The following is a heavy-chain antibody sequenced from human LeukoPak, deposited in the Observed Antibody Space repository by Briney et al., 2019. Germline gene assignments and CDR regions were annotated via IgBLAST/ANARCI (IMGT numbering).Heavy chain of an antibody. CDR1: GFTFNNYA. D-gene: IGHD3-10*01. Sequence: GASLRLSCVASGFTFNNYAMSWVRQAPGKGLEWVPGISGSGGSTYYADSVEGRFTISRDNSKNTLFLQMNSLRAEDTAVYYCAKSANTWPYYFDYWGQGTLVTVSS. J-gene: IGHJ4*02. CDR3: AKSANTWPYYFDY. CDR2: ISGSGGST. V-gene: IGHV3-23*01.